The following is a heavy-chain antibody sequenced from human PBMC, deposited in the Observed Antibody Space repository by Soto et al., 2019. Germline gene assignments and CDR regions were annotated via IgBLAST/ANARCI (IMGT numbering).Heavy chain of an antibody. Sequence: PSETLSLTCDVHCESLSGYSWSWIRQPPGKGLEWIGEINFRGTTNYHPSLKSRVSMSVDTSKNQISLNMSSVTAADTALYFCTRKLEASIRLVEWFSYKWFDPWGPGTLVTVSS. CDR1: CESLSGYS. CDR3: TRKLEASIRLVEWFSYKWFDP. V-gene: IGHV4-34*01. J-gene: IGHJ5*02. D-gene: IGHD3-3*01. CDR2: INFRGTT.